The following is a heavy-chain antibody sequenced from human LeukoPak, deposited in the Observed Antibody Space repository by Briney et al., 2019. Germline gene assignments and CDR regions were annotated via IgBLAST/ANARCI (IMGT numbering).Heavy chain of an antibody. V-gene: IGHV1-2*02. CDR3: ARGHSGDGYHFDY. J-gene: IGHJ4*02. CDR2: INPTSGGT. CDR1: GYTFTDYY. Sequence: ASVKVSCKASGYTFTDYYVNWVRQAPGQALEWVGWINPTSGGTSYAQKFQGRVTLTRDTSINTAYMDLSSLRYDDTAIYYCARGHSGDGYHFDYWGQGTLVAVSS. D-gene: IGHD2-21*01.